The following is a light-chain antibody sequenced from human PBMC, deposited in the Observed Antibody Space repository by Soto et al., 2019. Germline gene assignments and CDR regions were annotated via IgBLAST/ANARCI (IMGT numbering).Light chain of an antibody. CDR3: QQSYSIMPLT. V-gene: IGKV1-39*01. CDR1: QSIDTS. CDR2: GAS. Sequence: DIQMTQSPSSLSASVGDRVTITCRASQSIDTSLNWYQQKPGKAPKLLIYGASSLQSGVPLRFSGSGSGTDFTLTIISLQPEDFATYYCQQSYSIMPLTFGGGTKVEIK. J-gene: IGKJ4*01.